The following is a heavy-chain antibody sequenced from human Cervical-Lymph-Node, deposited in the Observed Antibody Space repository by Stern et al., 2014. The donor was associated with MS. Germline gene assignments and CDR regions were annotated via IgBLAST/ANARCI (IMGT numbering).Heavy chain of an antibody. Sequence: VQLVQSGPGLVKPSETLSLNCTVSGGSINTYYWSWMRQPPGKGLEWIGYIYYTGSTNSSPSLKSRLTLSIDTSKNPFSLKLSSVTAADTAVYYCASYFDSYGMDVWGQGIKVTVSS. J-gene: IGHJ6*02. CDR2: IYYTGST. CDR1: GGSINTYY. CDR3: ASYFDSYGMDV. D-gene: IGHD3-10*01. V-gene: IGHV4-59*08.